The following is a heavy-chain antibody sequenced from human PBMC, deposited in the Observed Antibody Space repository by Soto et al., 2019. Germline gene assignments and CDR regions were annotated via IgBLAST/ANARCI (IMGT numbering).Heavy chain of an antibody. Sequence: GGSLRLSCAASGFTFSSYEMNWVRQAPGKGLEWVSYISSSGSTMYYADSVKGRFTISRDNAKNSLYLQMNSLRAEDTAVYYCARESSGWYNIWFDPWGQGTLVTVSS. CDR3: ARESSGWYNIWFDP. CDR1: GFTFSSYE. CDR2: ISSSGSTM. V-gene: IGHV3-48*03. J-gene: IGHJ5*02. D-gene: IGHD6-19*01.